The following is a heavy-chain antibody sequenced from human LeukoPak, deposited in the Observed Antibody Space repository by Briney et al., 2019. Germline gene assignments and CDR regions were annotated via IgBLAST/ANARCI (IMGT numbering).Heavy chain of an antibody. CDR1: GGSISSYY. J-gene: IGHJ6*03. Sequence: SETLSLTCTVSGGSISSYYWCWIRQPAGEGLEWIGRIYTSGSTNYNPSLKSRVTMSVDTYKNQFYLKLSSVTAADTAVYYCARDYIWFGELFYYMDVWGKGTTVTVSS. CDR3: ARDYIWFGELFYYMDV. D-gene: IGHD3-10*01. CDR2: IYTSGST. V-gene: IGHV4-4*07.